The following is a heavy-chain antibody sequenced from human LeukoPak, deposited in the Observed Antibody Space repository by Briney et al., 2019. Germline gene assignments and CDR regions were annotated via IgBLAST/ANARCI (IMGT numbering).Heavy chain of an antibody. V-gene: IGHV3-30*18. CDR3: AKEGLFSAIFGVVIRVFDY. CDR1: GFTFSSYG. D-gene: IGHD3-3*01. Sequence: GRSLRLSCAASGFTFSSYGMHWVRQAPGKGLEWVAVISYDGSNKYYADSVKGRFTISRDNSKNTLYLQMNSLRAEDAAVYYCAKEGLFSAIFGVVIRVFDYWGRGTLVSVSS. J-gene: IGHJ4*02. CDR2: ISYDGSNK.